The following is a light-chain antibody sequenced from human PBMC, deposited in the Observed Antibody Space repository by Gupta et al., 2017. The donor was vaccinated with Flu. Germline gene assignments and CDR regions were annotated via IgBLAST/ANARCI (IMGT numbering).Light chain of an antibody. CDR2: DAS. CDR3: RQRDTWPRT. J-gene: IGKJ1*01. V-gene: IGKV3-11*01. Sequence: VLTQSPATLSLSPGERATLSCRASRSVDMYLSWYQQKPGQPPRLLIYDASRRDTGIPAKFSGSGFGTDFTLTISSLEPEDFAVYYCRQRDTWPRTFGQGTRVDIK. CDR1: RSVDMY.